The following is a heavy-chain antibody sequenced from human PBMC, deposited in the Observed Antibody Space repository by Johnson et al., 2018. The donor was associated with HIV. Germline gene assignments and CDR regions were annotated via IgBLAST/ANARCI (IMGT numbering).Heavy chain of an antibody. Sequence: VQLVESGGAVVRPGGSLRLSCTASGFTFDDYGMNWVRQVPGQGLEWVPGINWNGGSTSYADSVKGRFTISTDNAKNSLYLQMNSLRAEDTALYYCARVVQYYDSSGYSTRGGDGLDIWGQGTVVTVSS. J-gene: IGHJ3*02. D-gene: IGHD3-22*01. CDR3: ARVVQYYDSSGYSTRGGDGLDI. CDR1: GFTFDDYG. CDR2: INWNGGST. V-gene: IGHV3-20*04.